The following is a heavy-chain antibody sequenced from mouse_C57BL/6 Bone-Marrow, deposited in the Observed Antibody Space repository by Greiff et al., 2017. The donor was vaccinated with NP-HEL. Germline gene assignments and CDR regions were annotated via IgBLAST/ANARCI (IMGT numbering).Heavy chain of an antibody. Sequence: EVMLVESGGGLVQPGGSLKLSCAASGFTFSDYYMYWVRQTPEKRLEWVAYISNGGGSTYYPDTVKGRFTISRDNAKNTLYLQMSRLKSEDTAMYYCARQNWDWAMDYWGQGTSVTVSS. V-gene: IGHV5-12*01. CDR3: ARQNWDWAMDY. D-gene: IGHD4-1*01. CDR1: GFTFSDYY. CDR2: ISNGGGST. J-gene: IGHJ4*01.